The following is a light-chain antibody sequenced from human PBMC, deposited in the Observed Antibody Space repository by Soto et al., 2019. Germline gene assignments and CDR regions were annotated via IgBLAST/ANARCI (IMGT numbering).Light chain of an antibody. V-gene: IGKV1-8*01. Sequence: AIRMTQSPSSLSASTGDRVTITCRASQGISSYLAWYQQKPGKAPMLLIYAASTLQSGVPSRFSGSGSGTVFTLTIICLQSEDFATYYCQQYYSYPWTFGQGTKVEIK. CDR3: QQYYSYPWT. CDR2: AAS. CDR1: QGISSY. J-gene: IGKJ1*01.